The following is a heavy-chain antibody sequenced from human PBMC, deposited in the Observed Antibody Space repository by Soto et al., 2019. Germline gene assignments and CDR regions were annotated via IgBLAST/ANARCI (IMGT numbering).Heavy chain of an antibody. Sequence: GASVKVSCKASGYTFTSYAMHWVRQAPGQRLEWMGWINAGNGNTKYSQKFQGRVTITRDTSASTAYMELSSLRSEDTAVYYCSRGYQLLSPYPNYYYGMDVWGQGTTVTVSS. D-gene: IGHD2-2*01. V-gene: IGHV1-3*01. CDR2: INAGNGNT. J-gene: IGHJ6*02. CDR3: SRGYQLLSPYPNYYYGMDV. CDR1: GYTFTSYA.